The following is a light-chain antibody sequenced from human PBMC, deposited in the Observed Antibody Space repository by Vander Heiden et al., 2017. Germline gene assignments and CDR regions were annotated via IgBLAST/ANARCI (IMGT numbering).Light chain of an antibody. V-gene: IGKV4-1*01. Sequence: DIVMTQSPDSLAVSLGERATINCKSSQSVLYSSNNKNYLAWYQQKPGQPPKLLIYCASTRESGVPDRFSGSGSGTDFTLTISSLQAEDVAVYYCQQDDSTPITFGGGTKVEIK. CDR3: QQDDSTPIT. CDR1: QSVLYSSNNKNY. J-gene: IGKJ4*01. CDR2: CAS.